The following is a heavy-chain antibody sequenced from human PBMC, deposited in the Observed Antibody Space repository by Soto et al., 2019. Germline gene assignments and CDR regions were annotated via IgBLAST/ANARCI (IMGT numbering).Heavy chain of an antibody. D-gene: IGHD6-13*01. CDR3: ASEPAADSSYYYYYYMDV. Sequence: EVQLVESGGGLVQPGGSLRLSCAASGFTVSSNYMSWVRQAPGKGLEWVSVIYSGGSTYYADSVKGKFTISRDNSKHTLYLQMNNLRAEDTAVYYCASEPAADSSYYYYYYMDVWGKGTTVTVSS. V-gene: IGHV3-66*01. J-gene: IGHJ6*03. CDR2: IYSGGST. CDR1: GFTVSSNY.